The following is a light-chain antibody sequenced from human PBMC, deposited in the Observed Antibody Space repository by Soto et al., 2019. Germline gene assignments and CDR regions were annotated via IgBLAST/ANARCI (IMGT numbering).Light chain of an antibody. CDR3: QQLNSYPVT. J-gene: IGKJ2*01. Sequence: DIQLTQSPSFLSASLGDRISITCRASQGISSYIAWYQQKPGKAPKLLIYAVLTLQSGVPSRSSGSGSGTEFSLPISSLQPEDFATYYCQQLNSYPVTFGQGTKLEIK. CDR2: AVL. CDR1: QGISSY. V-gene: IGKV1-9*01.